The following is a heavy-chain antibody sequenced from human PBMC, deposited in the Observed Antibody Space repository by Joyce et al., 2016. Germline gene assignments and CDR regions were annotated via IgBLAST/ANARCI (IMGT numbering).Heavy chain of an antibody. D-gene: IGHD3-16*01. CDR2: MYSGGST. V-gene: IGHV3-53*01. CDR1: GFNVRSHY. J-gene: IGHJ3*02. CDR3: ARGYHVWGTSRFDAFDI. Sequence: CAASGFNVRSHYMTWVRQAPGEGLQWVSNMYSGGSTYYSDSVKGRFTISRDDSQNTLFLQMTFLRPEDTALYYCARGYHVWGTSRFDAFDIWGQGTMVTVSS.